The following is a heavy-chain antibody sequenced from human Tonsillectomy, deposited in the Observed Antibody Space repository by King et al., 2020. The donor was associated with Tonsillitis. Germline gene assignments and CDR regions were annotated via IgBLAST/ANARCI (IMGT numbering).Heavy chain of an antibody. D-gene: IGHD6-19*01. CDR1: GLTFSSYA. CDR2: ISGSGGST. Sequence: VQLVESGGGLVQPGGSLRLSCAASGLTFSSYAMSWVRQAPGKGLEWVSGISGSGGSTYHADSVKGRFTISRDNSKNTLYLQMNSLRAEDTAVYYCAKHIAVAGASIDYWGQGTLVTVSS. J-gene: IGHJ4*02. CDR3: AKHIAVAGASIDY. V-gene: IGHV3-23*04.